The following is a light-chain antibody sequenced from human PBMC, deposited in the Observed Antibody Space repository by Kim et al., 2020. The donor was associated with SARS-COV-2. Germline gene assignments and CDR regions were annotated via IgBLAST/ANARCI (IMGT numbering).Light chain of an antibody. CDR3: QQYDNWKA. Sequence: EIVMTQSPATLSVSPGERATLSCRASQSVRGNLAWYQQKPGQPPRLLIHGAFIRDTDVPARFSGSGSGTEFTLTISSLQSEDFAVYYCQQYDNWKAFGLGTKVDIK. CDR1: QSVRGN. J-gene: IGKJ1*01. CDR2: GAF. V-gene: IGKV3-15*01.